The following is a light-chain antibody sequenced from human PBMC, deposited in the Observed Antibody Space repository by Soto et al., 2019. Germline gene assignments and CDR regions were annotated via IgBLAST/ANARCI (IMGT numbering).Light chain of an antibody. CDR2: GAS. J-gene: IGKJ2*01. CDR3: QQYNSWPPYT. Sequence: EIVMTQSPATLSVSPGERATLSCRASQSVSSNLAWYQQKPGQAPRLLIYGASTRATGIPARFSGSGSGTEFTLTISSLQSEDFAVYYCQQYNSWPPYTFGQGAKVGIK. V-gene: IGKV3-15*01. CDR1: QSVSSN.